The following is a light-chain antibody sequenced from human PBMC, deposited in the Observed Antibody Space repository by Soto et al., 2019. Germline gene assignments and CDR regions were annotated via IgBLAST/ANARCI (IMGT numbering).Light chain of an antibody. V-gene: IGKV3-20*01. CDR2: GAT. J-gene: IGKJ2*01. Sequence: EIVLTQSPGTLSLSPGERATLSCRASQTVTSNYFAWYQQRPGQALRLLIYGATSRATGIPDRFSGSGSGTDFTLTISRLEPEDFAVYYCQQYGSTPPTFGQGTKLEIK. CDR3: QQYGSTPPT. CDR1: QTVTSNY.